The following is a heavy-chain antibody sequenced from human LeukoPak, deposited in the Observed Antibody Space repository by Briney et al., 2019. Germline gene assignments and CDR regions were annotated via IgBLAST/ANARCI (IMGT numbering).Heavy chain of an antibody. Sequence: ASVKVSCKASGYTFTSYDINWVRQATGQGLEWMGWINAGNGNTKYSQEFQGRVTITRDTSASTAYMELSSLRSEDTAVYYCARDRGRYSSSWYSYWGQGTLVTVSS. CDR2: INAGNGNT. D-gene: IGHD6-13*01. J-gene: IGHJ4*02. CDR3: ARDRGRYSSSWYSY. V-gene: IGHV1-3*01. CDR1: GYTFTSYD.